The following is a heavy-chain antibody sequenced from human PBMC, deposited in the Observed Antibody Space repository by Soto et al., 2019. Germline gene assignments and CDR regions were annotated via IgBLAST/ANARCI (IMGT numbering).Heavy chain of an antibody. V-gene: IGHV3-11*01. Sequence: QVQLVESGGRLVKPGGSLRLSCAASGFTFSDYYMSWIRQAPGKWLEWVSYISISGNTRYYAYSVKGRFTISRDNAKNSLYLQMNSLRAEDTAVYYCASWIQKIDYWGQGTLVTVSS. CDR3: ASWIQKIDY. J-gene: IGHJ4*02. CDR2: ISISGNTR. D-gene: IGHD5-18*01. CDR1: GFTFSDYY.